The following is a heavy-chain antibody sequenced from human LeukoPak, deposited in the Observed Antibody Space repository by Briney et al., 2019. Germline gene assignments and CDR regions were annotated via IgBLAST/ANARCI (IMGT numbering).Heavy chain of an antibody. D-gene: IGHD6-19*01. CDR2: ISYDGSNK. Sequence: GGSLRLSCAASGFTFSSYAMHWVRQAPGKGLEWVAVISYDGSNKYYADSVKGRFTISRDNSKNTLYLQMNSLRAEDTAVYYCASMVAGQYFDYWGQGTLVTVSS. V-gene: IGHV3-30*14. J-gene: IGHJ4*02. CDR1: GFTFSSYA. CDR3: ASMVAGQYFDY.